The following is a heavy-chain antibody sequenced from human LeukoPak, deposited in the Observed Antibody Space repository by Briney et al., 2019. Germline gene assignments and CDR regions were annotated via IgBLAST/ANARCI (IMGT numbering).Heavy chain of an antibody. D-gene: IGHD2-2*01. CDR1: GYTFTSYD. Sequence: GASVKVSCKASGYTFTSYDINWVRQATGQGLEWMGWVNPNSGNTGYAQKFQGRVTMTRNTSISTAYMELSSLRSEDTAVYYCARVWDCSSTSCYERAFDIWGQGTMVTVSS. V-gene: IGHV1-8*01. CDR3: ARVWDCSSTSCYERAFDI. CDR2: VNPNSGNT. J-gene: IGHJ3*02.